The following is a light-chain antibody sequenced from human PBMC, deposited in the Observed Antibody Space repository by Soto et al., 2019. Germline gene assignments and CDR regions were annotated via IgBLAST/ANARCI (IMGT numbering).Light chain of an antibody. CDR1: QSVGTY. Sequence: IVLTQSPATLSLSPGERATLSCRASQSVGTYLAWYQQKPGQGPRLLIYDASNRASGIPARFSGSGSGTDFTLTISSLEPEDFAVYHCQQRSNWPSITFGQGTRLEIK. CDR3: QQRSNWPSIT. CDR2: DAS. J-gene: IGKJ5*01. V-gene: IGKV3-11*01.